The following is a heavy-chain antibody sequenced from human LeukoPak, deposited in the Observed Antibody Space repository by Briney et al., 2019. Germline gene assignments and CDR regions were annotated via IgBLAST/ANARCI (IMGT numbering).Heavy chain of an antibody. Sequence: ASVKVSCKASGYTFTSYDINWVRQATGQGLEWTGWMNPNSGNTGYAQKFQGRVTMTRNTSISTAYMELSSLRSEDTAVYYCARSNMVRGVIIPRPLDYWGQGTLVTVSS. CDR2: MNPNSGNT. V-gene: IGHV1-8*01. D-gene: IGHD3-10*01. CDR1: GYTFTSYD. J-gene: IGHJ4*02. CDR3: ARSNMVRGVIIPRPLDY.